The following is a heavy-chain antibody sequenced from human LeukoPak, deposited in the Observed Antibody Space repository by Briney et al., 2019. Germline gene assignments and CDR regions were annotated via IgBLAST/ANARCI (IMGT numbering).Heavy chain of an antibody. CDR2: ISAYNGNT. CDR3: ARRGEGPWRGSPPSIYYYYYMDV. V-gene: IGHV1-18*01. D-gene: IGHD3-10*01. CDR1: GYTFTSYG. J-gene: IGHJ6*03. Sequence: ASVKVSCKASGYTFTSYGISWVRQAPGQGLEWMGWISAYNGNTNYAQKLQGRVTMTTDTSTSTAYMELSSLRSEDTAVYYCARRGEGPWRGSPPSIYYYYYMDVWGKGTTVTVSS.